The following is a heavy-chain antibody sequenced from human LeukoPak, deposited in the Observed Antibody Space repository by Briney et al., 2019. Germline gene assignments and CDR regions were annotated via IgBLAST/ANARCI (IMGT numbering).Heavy chain of an antibody. CDR2: ISPSADIK. CDR3: AKDDAWLRFGE. CDR1: GFTFSNHG. J-gene: IGHJ4*02. V-gene: IGHV3-23*01. D-gene: IGHD3-10*01. Sequence: GGTLRLSCAASGFTFSNHGMNWVCQAPGKGLEWVSGISPSADIKYYADSVKGRLTISRDNSKNMLYLEVISLTADDTAVYYCAKDDAWLRFGEWSQGTLVTVSS.